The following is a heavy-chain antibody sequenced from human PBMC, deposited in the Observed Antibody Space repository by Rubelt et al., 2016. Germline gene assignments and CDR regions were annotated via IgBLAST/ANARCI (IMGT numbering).Heavy chain of an antibody. V-gene: IGHV3-30*04. CDR2: ISYDGSNK. CDR1: GFTFSSYA. CDR3: ARAGVTTADAFDI. D-gene: IGHD4-11*01. Sequence: VQLVESGGGLVQPGGSLRLSCAASGFTFSSYAMHWVRQAPGKGLEWVAVISYDGSNKYYADSVKGRFTISRDNSKNTLYLQRNSLRAEDTAVYYCARAGVTTADAFDIWGQGTMVTVSS. J-gene: IGHJ3*02.